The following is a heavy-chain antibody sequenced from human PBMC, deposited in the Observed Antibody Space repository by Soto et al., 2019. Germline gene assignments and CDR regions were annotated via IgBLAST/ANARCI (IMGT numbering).Heavy chain of an antibody. J-gene: IGHJ5*01. CDR3: ARGYNNVITMVRGVKKAGWFGS. V-gene: IGHV4-30-2*01. CDR1: GGSISSGGYS. D-gene: IGHD3-10*01. Sequence: SETLSLTCAVSGGSISSGGYSWSWMRQPPGQGLEGIGYIYHNGSTSYNPSLKSRVTISLDSAKNKFSLKLISVTDADTAVYYCARGYNNVITMVRGVKKAGWFGSGGQGTLVTVS. CDR2: IYHNGST.